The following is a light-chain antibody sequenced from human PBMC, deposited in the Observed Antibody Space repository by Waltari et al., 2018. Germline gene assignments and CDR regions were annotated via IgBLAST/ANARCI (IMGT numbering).Light chain of an antibody. CDR1: QGISNY. Sequence: DIEMTQSPSSLYASVGDRVTITFRAIQGISNYLAWYQQKPGKIPKLLIYAAYTLQSGFPSRFSGSGSGTDFTLTISSLQPEDVATYYCQKYDRAPQTFGQGTKVEIK. J-gene: IGKJ1*01. V-gene: IGKV1-27*01. CDR2: AAY. CDR3: QKYDRAPQT.